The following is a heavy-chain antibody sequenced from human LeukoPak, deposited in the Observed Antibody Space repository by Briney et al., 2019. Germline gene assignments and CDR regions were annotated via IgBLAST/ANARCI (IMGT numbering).Heavy chain of an antibody. CDR1: GGSFSGYY. Sequence: SETLSITCAVYGGSFSGYYWSWIRQPPGKGLEWIGEINHSGSTNYNPSLKSRVTISVDTSKNQFSLKLSSVTAADTAVYYCARGYHYYGSGSYYTYWGQGTLVTVSS. V-gene: IGHV4-34*01. J-gene: IGHJ4*02. CDR3: ARGYHYYGSGSYYTY. CDR2: INHSGST. D-gene: IGHD3-10*01.